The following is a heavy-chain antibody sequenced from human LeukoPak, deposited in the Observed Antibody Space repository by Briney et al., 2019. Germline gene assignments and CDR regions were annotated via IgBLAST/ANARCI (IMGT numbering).Heavy chain of an antibody. CDR1: GFTFSSYA. Sequence: PGGSLRLSCAASGFTFSSYAMHWVRQAPGKGLEWVAVISYDGSNKYYADSVKGRFTISRDNSKNTLYLQMNSLRAEDTAVYYCARGRGWSSDAFDIWGQGTMVTVSS. CDR3: ARGRGWSSDAFDI. V-gene: IGHV3-30-3*01. D-gene: IGHD3-10*01. J-gene: IGHJ3*02. CDR2: ISYDGSNK.